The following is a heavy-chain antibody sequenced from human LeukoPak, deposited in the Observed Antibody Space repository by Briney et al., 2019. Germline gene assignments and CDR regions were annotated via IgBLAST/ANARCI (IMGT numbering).Heavy chain of an antibody. J-gene: IGHJ4*02. D-gene: IGHD3-16*01. CDR1: GDSFSSYA. V-gene: IGHV1-69*13. CDR2: IIPVVGAP. CDR3: ASSLYDYVWGSHSAIDY. Sequence: SVKVSCKTSGDSFSSYAFSWVRQAPGQGLEWMGVIIPVVGAPNYAQKFQGRAMITADESTNTAYMELSSLRSEDTAVYYCASSLYDYVWGSHSAIDYWGQGTLVTVSS.